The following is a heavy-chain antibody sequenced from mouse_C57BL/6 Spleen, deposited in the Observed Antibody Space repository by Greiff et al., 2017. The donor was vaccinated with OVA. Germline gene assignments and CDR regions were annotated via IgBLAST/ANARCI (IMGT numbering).Heavy chain of an antibody. D-gene: IGHD1-1*01. J-gene: IGHJ4*01. CDR2: IWRGGST. V-gene: IGHV2-5*01. CDR1: GFSLTSYG. Sequence: QVQLQQSGPGLVQPSQSLSITCTVSGFSLTSYGVHWVRQSPGKGLEWLGVIWRGGSTDYNAAFMSRLSITKDNSKSQVFFKMNSLQADDTAIYYCAKNGNYGSSYNYAMDYWGQGTSVTVSS. CDR3: AKNGNYGSSYNYAMDY.